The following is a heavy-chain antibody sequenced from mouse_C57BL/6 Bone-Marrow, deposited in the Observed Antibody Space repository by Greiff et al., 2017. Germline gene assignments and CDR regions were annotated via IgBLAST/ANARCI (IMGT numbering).Heavy chain of an antibody. V-gene: IGHV1-85*01. CDR3: AILVFDGSRRNWDFDV. J-gene: IGHJ1*03. Sequence: QVQLKESGPELVKPGASVKLSCKASGYTFTSYDINWVKQRPGQGLEWIGGIYPRDGSTKYNEKFKGKATLTVDTSSSTAYMELHSLTSGDSAVYLCAILVFDGSRRNWDFDVWGKGTTVTVSS. D-gene: IGHD1-1*01. CDR1: GYTFTSYD. CDR2: IYPRDGST.